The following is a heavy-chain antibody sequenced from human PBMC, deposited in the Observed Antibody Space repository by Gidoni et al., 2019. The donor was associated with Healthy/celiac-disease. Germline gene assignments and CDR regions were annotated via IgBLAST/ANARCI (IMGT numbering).Heavy chain of an antibody. V-gene: IGHV4-34*01. Sequence: QVQLQQWGAGLLKPSETLSLTCAVYGGSFSGYYWSWIRQPPGKGMEWIGEINHSGSTNYNPSLKSRVTISVDTSKNPFSLKLSSMTAADTAVYYCARGGVTMVRGVIITYYYYYGMDVWGQGTTVTVSS. J-gene: IGHJ6*02. CDR1: GGSFSGYY. D-gene: IGHD3-10*01. CDR3: ARGGVTMVRGVIITYYYYYGMDV. CDR2: INHSGST.